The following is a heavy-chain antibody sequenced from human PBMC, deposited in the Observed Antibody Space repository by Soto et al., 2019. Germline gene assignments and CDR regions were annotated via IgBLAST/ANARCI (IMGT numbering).Heavy chain of an antibody. V-gene: IGHV1-18*01. Sequence: QVHLVQSGAEVKKPGASVKVSCKASGDTFTSYGITWVRQAPGHGLEGMGWISAHTGNTDYAQKPHGRVIVTRDPSTSPPYLELRSRRSDDTAVYYCARGRYGDYGGQGALVTVSS. CDR3: ARGRYGDY. CDR1: GDTFTSYG. J-gene: IGHJ4*02. CDR2: ISAHTGNT. D-gene: IGHD1-1*01.